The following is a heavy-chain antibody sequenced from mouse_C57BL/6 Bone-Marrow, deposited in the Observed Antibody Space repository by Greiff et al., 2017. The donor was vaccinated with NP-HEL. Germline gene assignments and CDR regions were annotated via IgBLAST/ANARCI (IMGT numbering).Heavy chain of an antibody. Sequence: EVKLVESGGDLVKPGGSLKLSCAASGFTFSSYGMSWVRQTPDKRLEWVATISSGGSYTYYPDSVKGRFTISRDNAKNTLYLQMSILKSENTAMYYCRRYYDYDRVDYWGQGTTLTVSS. CDR3: RRYYDYDRVDY. D-gene: IGHD2-4*01. V-gene: IGHV5-6*02. CDR1: GFTFSSYG. J-gene: IGHJ2*01. CDR2: ISSGGSYT.